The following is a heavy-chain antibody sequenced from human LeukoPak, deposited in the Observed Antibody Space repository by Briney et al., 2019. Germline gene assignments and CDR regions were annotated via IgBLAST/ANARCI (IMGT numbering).Heavy chain of an antibody. CDR2: IYQSGIT. CDR1: GVSISSGDYY. J-gene: IGHJ4*02. V-gene: IGHV4-30-2*01. D-gene: IGHD1-26*01. Sequence: PSETLSLTCTVSGVSISSGDYYWSWIRQPPGKGLEWIGHIYQSGITYYNPSLKSRVTISADRSKNQFSLKLSSVTAADTAVYYCARDNRDMYSGSSTALYYFDYWGQGTLVTVSS. CDR3: ARDNRDMYSGSSTALYYFDY.